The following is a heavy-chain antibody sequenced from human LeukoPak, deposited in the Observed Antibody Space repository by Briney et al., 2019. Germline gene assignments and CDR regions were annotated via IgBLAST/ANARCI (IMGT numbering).Heavy chain of an antibody. V-gene: IGHV3-23*01. J-gene: IGHJ4*02. D-gene: IGHD3-16*01. CDR2: ISGSGGST. CDR1: GVTFSSYA. CDR3: AKAQIRLWGYEGLV. Sequence: GGSLRLSCAASGVTFSSYAMSWVRQAPGKGLEWVSAISGSGGSTYYADSVKGRFTISRDNSKNTLYLQMNSLRAEDTAVYYFAKAQIRLWGYEGLVWGQGTRVTVSS.